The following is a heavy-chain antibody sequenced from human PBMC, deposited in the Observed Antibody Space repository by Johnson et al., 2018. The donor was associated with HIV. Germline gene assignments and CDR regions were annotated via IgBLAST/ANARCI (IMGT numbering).Heavy chain of an antibody. CDR1: GFTFSSYA. D-gene: IGHD4-23*01. CDR3: ACADIGGNPDAFDI. J-gene: IGHJ3*02. Sequence: QVQLVESGGGVFQPGRSLRLSCAASGFTFSSYAMHWARQAPGKGLEWVAVISYDGSNKYYADSVKGRFTISRDNSKNTLYLQMNSLRAEDTAVYYCACADIGGNPDAFDIWGQGTMVTVSS. CDR2: ISYDGSNK. V-gene: IGHV3-30-3*01.